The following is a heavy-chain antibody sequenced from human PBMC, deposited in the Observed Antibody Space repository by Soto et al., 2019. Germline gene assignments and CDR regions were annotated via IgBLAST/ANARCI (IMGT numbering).Heavy chain of an antibody. D-gene: IGHD3-22*01. CDR3: ARGWGYDSNDYYYAY. CDR1: GGTFSRHA. Sequence: QLQLVQSGAEVRKPGSSVKVSCKAPGGTFSRHAISLVRQAPGQGLEWMGGIIPIFGTANHAQKFQGRVTIIADESTSTVYMELSSLRSEDTAMYYCARGWGYDSNDYYYAYWGQGTLVIVSS. V-gene: IGHV1-69*01. J-gene: IGHJ4*02. CDR2: IIPIFGTA.